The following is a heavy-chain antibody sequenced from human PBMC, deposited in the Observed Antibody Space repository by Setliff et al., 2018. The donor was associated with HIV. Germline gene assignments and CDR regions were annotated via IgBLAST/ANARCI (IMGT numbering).Heavy chain of an antibody. D-gene: IGHD3-16*02. J-gene: IGHJ6*03. CDR2: ITPISGTA. Sequence: SVKVSCKASGGTFSSYGISWVRQAPGQGLEWMGGITPISGTANYAQKPQGRVTIAADEFTSTAYMELSSLRSEDTAVYYCVRGGQYYRSTYYYYYMDVWGKGTTVTVSS. V-gene: IGHV1-69*13. CDR1: GGTFSSYG. CDR3: VRGGQYYRSTYYYYYMDV.